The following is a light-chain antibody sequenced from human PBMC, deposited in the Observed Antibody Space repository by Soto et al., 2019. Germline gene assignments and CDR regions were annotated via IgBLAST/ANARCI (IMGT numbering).Light chain of an antibody. CDR1: QSVSDW. J-gene: IGKJ1*01. Sequence: IQMTQSPSTLSASVGDRVTITCRASQSVSDWLAWYQQKPGKAPKLLIYDASRLESAVPSRFSGSGSQTEFTLTISSLHPDDFATYYCHQYNSYTWTFGQGTKVELK. CDR2: DAS. V-gene: IGKV1-5*01. CDR3: HQYNSYTWT.